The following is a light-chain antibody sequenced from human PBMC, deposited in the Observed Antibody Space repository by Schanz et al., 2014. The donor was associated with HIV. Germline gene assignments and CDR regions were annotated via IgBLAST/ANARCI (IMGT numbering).Light chain of an antibody. CDR3: SSYAGSNILWL. Sequence: QSVLTQPPSISGAPGQRVTISCTGSSSNIGAGYNVHWYQQLPGTPPKLLIYGNNNRPSGVPDRFSGSKSGTSASLAITGLQAEDEADYYCSSYAGSNILWLFGGGTKLTVL. CDR1: SSNIGAGYN. CDR2: GNN. V-gene: IGLV1-40*01. J-gene: IGLJ3*02.